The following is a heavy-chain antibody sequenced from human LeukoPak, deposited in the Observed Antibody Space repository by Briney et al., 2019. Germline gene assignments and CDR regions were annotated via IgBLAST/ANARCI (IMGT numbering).Heavy chain of an antibody. CDR3: AATDVKDPSGYSYGYGYDY. Sequence: GASVKVSCKASGYTFTGYYMHWVRQAPGQGLEWMGRINPNSGGTNYAQKFQGRVTMTRDTSISTAYIELSRLRSDDTAVYYCAATDVKDPSGYSYGYGYDYWGQGTLVTVSS. D-gene: IGHD5-18*01. V-gene: IGHV1-2*06. CDR1: GYTFTGYY. J-gene: IGHJ4*02. CDR2: INPNSGGT.